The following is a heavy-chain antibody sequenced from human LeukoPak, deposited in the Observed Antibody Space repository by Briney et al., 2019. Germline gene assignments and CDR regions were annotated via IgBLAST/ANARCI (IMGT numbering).Heavy chain of an antibody. Sequence: GGSLRLSCAASGFTFSDYYMSWIRQAPGKGLEWVSYISSSSSTIYYADSVKGRFTISRDNAKNSLYLQMNSLRAEDTAVYYCARESYYDILTGSSLFDYWGQGTLVTVSS. CDR3: ARESYYDILTGSSLFDY. CDR1: GFTFSDYY. CDR2: ISSSSSTI. J-gene: IGHJ4*02. V-gene: IGHV3-11*04. D-gene: IGHD3-9*01.